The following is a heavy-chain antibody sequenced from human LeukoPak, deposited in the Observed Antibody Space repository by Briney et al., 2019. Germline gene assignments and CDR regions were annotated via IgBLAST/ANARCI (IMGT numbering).Heavy chain of an antibody. V-gene: IGHV4-34*01. CDR1: GGSFSGYY. Sequence: SETLSLTCAVYGGSFSGYYWSWIRQPPGKGREWMGEINHSGSTNYNPSLKSRVTISVDTSKNQFSLKLSSVTAADTAVYHCARGRPGDYVWGSYRSYFDYWGQGTLVTVSS. CDR2: INHSGST. CDR3: ARGRPGDYVWGSYRSYFDY. D-gene: IGHD3-16*02. J-gene: IGHJ4*02.